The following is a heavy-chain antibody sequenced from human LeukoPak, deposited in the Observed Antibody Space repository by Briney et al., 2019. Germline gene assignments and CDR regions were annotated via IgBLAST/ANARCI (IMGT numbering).Heavy chain of an antibody. Sequence: PGGSLRLSCAASGFIFSSYEKNWVRQAPGKGLERVSYISSGGSTIYYADSVKGRFTISRDNAKNSLYLQMNSLRAEDTAVYYCARVGWFGGFYFDYWGQGILVTVSS. J-gene: IGHJ4*02. D-gene: IGHD3-10*01. CDR3: ARVGWFGGFYFDY. CDR1: GFIFSSYE. CDR2: ISSGGSTI. V-gene: IGHV3-48*03.